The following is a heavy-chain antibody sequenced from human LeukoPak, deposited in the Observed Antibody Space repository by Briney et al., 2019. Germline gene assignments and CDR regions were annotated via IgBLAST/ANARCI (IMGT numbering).Heavy chain of an antibody. V-gene: IGHV4-61*02. CDR2: IYTSGGT. CDR3: ATYCRHTSCHTGGGFQH. Sequence: SQTLSLTCTVSGGSISSGGYFWSWIRQPAGKGLEWIGRIYTSGGTNYNPSLNSRVTVSIDTSTNQFSLRLTSATAADTAVYYCATYCRHTSCHTGGGFQHWGQGTLVTVSS. J-gene: IGHJ1*01. D-gene: IGHD2-2*02. CDR1: GGSISSGGYF.